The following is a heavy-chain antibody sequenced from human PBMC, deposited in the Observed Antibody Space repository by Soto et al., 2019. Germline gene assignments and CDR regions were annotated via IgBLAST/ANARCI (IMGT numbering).Heavy chain of an antibody. CDR3: TRDLEYYYDSSGPPEVDY. CDR2: IRSKAYGGTT. J-gene: IGHJ4*02. Sequence: PGGSLRLSCTASGFTFGDYAMSWFRQAPGKGLEWVGFIRSKAYGGTTEYAASVKGRFTISRDDSKSIAYLQMNSLKTEDTAVYYCTRDLEYYYDSSGPPEVDYWGQGTLVTVSS. V-gene: IGHV3-49*03. CDR1: GFTFGDYA. D-gene: IGHD3-22*01.